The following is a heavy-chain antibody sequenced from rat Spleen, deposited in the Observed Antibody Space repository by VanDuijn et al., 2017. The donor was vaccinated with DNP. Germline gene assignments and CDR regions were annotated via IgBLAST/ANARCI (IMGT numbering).Heavy chain of an antibody. J-gene: IGHJ2*01. V-gene: IGHV5-22*01. CDR1: GFTFSDYY. CDR2: IGSPAYAP. CDR3: ARWNSGHFDY. D-gene: IGHD4-3*01. Sequence: EVQLVESGGGLVQPGRSLKISCAVSGFTFSDYYMAWVRQAPTQGLEWVAYIGSPAYAPYYADSVKGRFTISRDNAKSTLYLQMNSLRSEDMATYYCARWNSGHFDYWGQGVMVPVSS.